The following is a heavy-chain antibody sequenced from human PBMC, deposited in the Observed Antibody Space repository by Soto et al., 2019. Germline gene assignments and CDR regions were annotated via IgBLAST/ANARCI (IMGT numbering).Heavy chain of an antibody. CDR1: GCTFTGYY. CDR3: ARTSNYYGSGSYYPYYYYYYGMDV. CDR2: INPNSGGT. Sequence: ASVKVSCKASGCTFTGYYMHWVRQAPGQGLEWMGWINPNSGGTNYAQKFQGRVTMTRDTSISTAYMELSRLRSDDTAVYYCARTSNYYGSGSYYPYYYYYYGMDVWGQGTTVTVSS. V-gene: IGHV1-2*02. J-gene: IGHJ6*02. D-gene: IGHD3-10*01.